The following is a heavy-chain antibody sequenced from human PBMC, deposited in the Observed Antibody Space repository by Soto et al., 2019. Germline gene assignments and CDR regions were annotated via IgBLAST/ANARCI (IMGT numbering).Heavy chain of an antibody. CDR2: VSYDGSHK. J-gene: IGHJ6*02. D-gene: IGHD3-10*01. CDR1: GFTFSTYG. CDR3: AKAYGSGSYEDFYYGMDV. Sequence: QVQLVESGGGVVQPGRSLRLSCAASGFTFSTYGMHWVRQAPGKGLEWVAVVSYDGSHKYYADSVKGRFTISRDNSKNTLYLQMNSLRAEDTALYYCAKAYGSGSYEDFYYGMDVWGQGTTVTVSS. V-gene: IGHV3-30*18.